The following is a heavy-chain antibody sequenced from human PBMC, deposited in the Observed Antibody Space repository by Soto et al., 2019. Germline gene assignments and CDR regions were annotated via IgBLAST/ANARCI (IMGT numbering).Heavy chain of an antibody. CDR2: IYYSGST. CDR1: GGSISSSSYY. Sequence: ASETLSLTCTVSGGSISSSSYYWGWIRQPPGKGLEWIGSIYYSGSTYYNPSLKSRVTISVDTSKNQFSLKLSSVTAADTAVYYRAPSRVYCSSTSCYPLYYYYGMDVWGQGTTVTVSS. D-gene: IGHD2-2*01. CDR3: APSRVYCSSTSCYPLYYYYGMDV. V-gene: IGHV4-39*01. J-gene: IGHJ6*02.